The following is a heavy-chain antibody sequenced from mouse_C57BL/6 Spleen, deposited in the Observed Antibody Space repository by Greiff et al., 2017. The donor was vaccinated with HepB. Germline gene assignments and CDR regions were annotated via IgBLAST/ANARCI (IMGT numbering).Heavy chain of an antibody. V-gene: IGHV1-69*01. CDR2: IDTSDSYT. CDR3: ASLWSNYPFAY. J-gene: IGHJ2*01. D-gene: IGHD2-5*01. CDR1: GYTFTSYW. Sequence: VQLQQSGAELVMPGASVKLSCKASGYTFTSYWMHWVKQRPGQGLEWIGEIDTSDSYTNYNQKFKGKSTLTVDKSSSTAYMQLSSLTSEDSAVYYCASLWSNYPFAYWGQGTTLTVSS.